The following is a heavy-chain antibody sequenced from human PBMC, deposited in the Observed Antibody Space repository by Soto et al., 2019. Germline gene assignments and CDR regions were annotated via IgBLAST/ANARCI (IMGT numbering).Heavy chain of an antibody. D-gene: IGHD5-12*01. CDR3: ASLYSGYDNDAFDI. CDR1: GGSFSGYY. Sequence: SETLSLTCAVYGGSFSGYYWSWIRQPPGKGLEWIGEINHSGSTNYNPSLKSRVTISVDTSKNQFSLKLSSVTAADTAVYYCASLYSGYDNDAFDIWGQGTMVTVSS. CDR2: INHSGST. V-gene: IGHV4-34*01. J-gene: IGHJ3*02.